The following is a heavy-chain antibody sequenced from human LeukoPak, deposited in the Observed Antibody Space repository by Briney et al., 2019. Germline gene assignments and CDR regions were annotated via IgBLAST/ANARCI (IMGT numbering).Heavy chain of an antibody. Sequence: SETLSLTCAVSGYSISSGYYWGWIRQPPGKGLEWIGSIYHSGSTYYNPSLKSRVTISVDTSKNQFSLKLSSVTAVDTAVYYCARRIGAAFDIWGQGTMVTVSS. J-gene: IGHJ3*02. CDR3: ARRIGAAFDI. V-gene: IGHV4-38-2*01. CDR2: IYHSGST. CDR1: GYSISSGYY.